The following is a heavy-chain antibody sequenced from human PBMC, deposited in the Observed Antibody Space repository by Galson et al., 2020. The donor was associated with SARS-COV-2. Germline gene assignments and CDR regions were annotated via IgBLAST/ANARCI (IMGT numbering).Heavy chain of an antibody. D-gene: IGHD2-15*01. V-gene: IGHV3-11*06. CDR1: GFTFSDYY. J-gene: IGHJ4*02. CDR2: ISSSSSYT. CDR3: ARDCSGGSCYVY. Sequence: GESLKISCAASGFTFSDYYMSWIRQAPGKGLEWVSYISSSSSYTNYADSVKGRFTISRDNAKNSLYLQMNSLRAEDTAVYYCARDCSGGSCYVYWGQGTLVTVSS.